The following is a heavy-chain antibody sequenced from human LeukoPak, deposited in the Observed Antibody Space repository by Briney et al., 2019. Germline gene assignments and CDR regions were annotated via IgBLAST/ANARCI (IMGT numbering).Heavy chain of an antibody. CDR1: GYTFTSCG. Sequence: ASVKVSCKASGYTFTSCGISWVRQAPGQGLEWMGWISAYNGNTNYAQKLQGRVTMTTDTSTSTAYMELRSLRSDDTAVYYCARVPAWSGYSSWFDPWGQGTLVTVSS. V-gene: IGHV1-18*01. D-gene: IGHD3-3*01. J-gene: IGHJ5*02. CDR2: ISAYNGNT. CDR3: ARVPAWSGYSSWFDP.